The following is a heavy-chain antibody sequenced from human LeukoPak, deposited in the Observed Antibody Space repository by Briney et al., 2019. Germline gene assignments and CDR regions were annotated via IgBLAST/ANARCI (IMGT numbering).Heavy chain of an antibody. V-gene: IGHV4-59*01. CDR2: IYYSGST. CDR1: GGSISSYY. J-gene: IGHJ4*02. CDR3: ARGAVITSFDY. Sequence: SETLSLTCTVSGGSISSYYWSWIRQPPGKGLEWIGYIYYSGSTNYNPSLKSRVTISVDTSKNQFSLKLSSVTAADTAVYYCARGAVITSFDYWGQGTLVTVSS. D-gene: IGHD3-22*01.